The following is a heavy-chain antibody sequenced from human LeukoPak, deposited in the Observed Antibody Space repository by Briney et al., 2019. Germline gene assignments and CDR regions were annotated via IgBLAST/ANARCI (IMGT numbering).Heavy chain of an antibody. CDR1: GFTFSSYD. CDR2: INITGDT. Sequence: GGSLRLSCTASGFTFSSYDMYWVRQSTGEGLEWVSAINITGDTYYAASVKGRFTISRENAKNSLSLQMNSLRAGDTAVYYCARGVPFGEKGIDVWGKGTTVTVSS. CDR3: ARGVPFGEKGIDV. D-gene: IGHD3-10*01. J-gene: IGHJ6*04. V-gene: IGHV3-13*01.